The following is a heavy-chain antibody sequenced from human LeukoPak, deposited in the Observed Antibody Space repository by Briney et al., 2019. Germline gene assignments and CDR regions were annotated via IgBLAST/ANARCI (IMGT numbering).Heavy chain of an antibody. V-gene: IGHV3-23*01. CDR1: GITLSNYG. CDR3: AKRGVVIRVILVGFHKEAYYFDS. D-gene: IGHD3-22*01. Sequence: GGSLRLFCAVSGITLSNYGMSWVRQAPGKGLELVAGISDSGGSTNYADSVKGRFTISRDNPKNTLYLQMNSLRAEDTAVYFCAKRGVVIRVILVGFHKEAYYFDSWGQGALVTVSS. J-gene: IGHJ4*02. CDR2: ISDSGGST.